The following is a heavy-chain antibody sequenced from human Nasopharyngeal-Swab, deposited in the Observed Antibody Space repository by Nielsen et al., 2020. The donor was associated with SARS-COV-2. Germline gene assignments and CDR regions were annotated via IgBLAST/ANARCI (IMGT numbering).Heavy chain of an antibody. CDR2: INPNSGGT. CDR1: GYTFTGYY. D-gene: IGHD1-26*01. CDR3: ATTTPVGAMGMVWFDP. Sequence: ASVKVSCKASGYTFTGYYMHWVRQAPGQGLEWMGRINPNSGGTNYAQKFQGRVTMTRDTSISTAYMELSSLRSEDTAVYYCATTTPVGAMGMVWFDPWGQGTLVTVSS. J-gene: IGHJ5*02. V-gene: IGHV1-2*06.